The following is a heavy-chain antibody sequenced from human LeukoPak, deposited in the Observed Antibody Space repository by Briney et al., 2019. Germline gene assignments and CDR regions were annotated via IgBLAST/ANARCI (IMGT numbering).Heavy chain of an antibody. CDR2: INPNSGGT. V-gene: IGHV1-2*02. D-gene: IGHD5-18*01. Sequence: ASVKVSCKASGYTFTVYYMHWVRQAPGQGLEWMGWINPNSGGTNYAQKFQGRVTMTRDTSISTAYMELSRLRSDDTAVYYCARGGYSYGNYYYYYMDVWGKGTTVTVSS. CDR3: ARGGYSYGNYYYYYMDV. J-gene: IGHJ6*03. CDR1: GYTFTVYY.